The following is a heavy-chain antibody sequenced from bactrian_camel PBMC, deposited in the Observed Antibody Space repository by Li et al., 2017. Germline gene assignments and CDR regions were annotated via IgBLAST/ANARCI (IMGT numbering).Heavy chain of an antibody. D-gene: IGHD3*01. CDR2: LNTRDSST. CDR3: AARDDGSCRLNPGWTY. CDR1: SYRGC. Sequence: HVQLVESGGGSVQAGGSLSLSCAASSYRGCMAWVRQAPGLEREAVARLNTRDSSTTYADSLKGRFTISRDNDKKTLYLQMNSLKPEDTAIYYCAARDDGSCRLNPGWTYRGQGTQVTVS. J-gene: IGHJ4*01. V-gene: IGHV3S68*01.